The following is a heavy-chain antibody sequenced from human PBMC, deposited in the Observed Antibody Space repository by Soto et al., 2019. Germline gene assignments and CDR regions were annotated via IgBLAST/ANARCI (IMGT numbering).Heavy chain of an antibody. J-gene: IGHJ2*01. CDR3: AREGMPVVTATHPYCYFAL. CDR1: GFTFSSYG. V-gene: IGHV3-33*01. Sequence: QVQLVESGGGVVQPGRSLRLSCAASGFTFSSYGMHWVRQAPGKGLEWVAVIWYDGSDKYYADSVKGRFTISRDNSKNTPYLQMNSLRAEDTAVYYSAREGMPVVTATHPYCYFALWGRGTLVTVSS. D-gene: IGHD2-21*02. CDR2: IWYDGSDK.